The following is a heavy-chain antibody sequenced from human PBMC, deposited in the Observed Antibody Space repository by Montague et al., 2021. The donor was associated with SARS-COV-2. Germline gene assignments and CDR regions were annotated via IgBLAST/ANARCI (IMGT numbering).Heavy chain of an antibody. J-gene: IGHJ3*02. CDR2: IYTSGST. V-gene: IGHV4-61*02. CDR3: ASLSWLRGALDI. Sequence: TLSLTCTVSGGSISSGSYYWSWIRQPAGKGLEWIGRIYTSGSTNYNPSLKSRVTISVATSKNQFSLKLSSATAADTAVYYCASLSWLRGALDIWGQGTMVTVSS. CDR1: GGSISSGSYY. D-gene: IGHD5-12*01.